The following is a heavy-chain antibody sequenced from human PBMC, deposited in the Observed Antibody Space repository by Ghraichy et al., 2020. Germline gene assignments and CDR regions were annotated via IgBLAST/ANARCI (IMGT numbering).Heavy chain of an antibody. CDR2: IYPGDSNT. CDR3: AGLGYYDSSGYYPGVAFAN. V-gene: IGHV5-51*01. D-gene: IGHD3-22*01. J-gene: IGHJ3*02. CDR1: GYTFANYW. Sequence: GGSLRLSCQGSGYTFANYWIGWVRQMPGRGLEWMGNIYPGDSNTKYSPSFQGQVAISADKSISTAYLQWSSLKASDTAIYYCAGLGYYDSSGYYPGVAFANWGQGTMVTVSS.